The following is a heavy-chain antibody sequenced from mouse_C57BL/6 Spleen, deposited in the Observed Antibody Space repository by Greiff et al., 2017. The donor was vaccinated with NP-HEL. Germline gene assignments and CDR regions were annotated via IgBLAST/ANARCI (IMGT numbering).Heavy chain of an antibody. CDR1: GYAFSSSW. V-gene: IGHV1-82*01. D-gene: IGHD3-1*01. CDR2: IYPGDGDT. CDR3: ARGLRGFDY. J-gene: IGHJ2*01. Sequence: QVQLQQSGPELVKPGASVKISCKASGYAFSSSWMNWVKQRPGKGLEWIGRIYPGDGDTNYNGKFKGKATLTADKSSSTAYMQLSSLTSEDSAVYFCARGLRGFDYWGQGTTLTVSS.